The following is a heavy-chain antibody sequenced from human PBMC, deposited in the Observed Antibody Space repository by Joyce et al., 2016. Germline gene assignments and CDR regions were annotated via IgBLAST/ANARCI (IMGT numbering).Heavy chain of an antibody. CDR1: RFTFSDYY. CDR3: ARGRAAVTSFDY. CDR2: ISTTATNI. J-gene: IGHJ4*02. Sequence: QVQLVESGGGLVKPGGSLRLSCEASRFTFSDYYMSWIRQAPGKGLEWVSYISTTATNIYYADSVKGRFTISRDNAKNSLYLQMNSLRAEDTAVYYCARGRAAVTSFDYWGQGTLVTVSS. D-gene: IGHD4-17*01. V-gene: IGHV3-11*01.